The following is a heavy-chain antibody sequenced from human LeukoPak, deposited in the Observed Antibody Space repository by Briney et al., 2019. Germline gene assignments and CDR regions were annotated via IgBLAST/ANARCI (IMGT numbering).Heavy chain of an antibody. V-gene: IGHV3-13*01. Sequence: GGSLRLSCAASRFTFTNYDMHWVRQATGKGLPWVSAVGSAGDTVYSGSVKGRFTLSRDNAKNSLYLQMNSLRAEDTAVYYCARDHQTGTTLGVDYWGQGTLVTVSS. CDR2: VGSAGDT. CDR1: RFTFTNYD. CDR3: ARDHQTGTTLGVDY. D-gene: IGHD1-7*01. J-gene: IGHJ4*02.